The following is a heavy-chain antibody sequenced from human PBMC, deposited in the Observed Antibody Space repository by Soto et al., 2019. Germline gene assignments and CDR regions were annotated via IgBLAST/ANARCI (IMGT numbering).Heavy chain of an antibody. J-gene: IGHJ3*02. CDR3: ARDRSSGWALNSFDI. Sequence: QVQLQESGPGLVKPSQTLSLTCTVSGGYISSGGYYWSWIRQHPGKGLEWIGYIYYSGSTYYNPALKSRFTIAVDTSKDQFSLKLSSVTAADTAVYYCARDRSSGWALNSFDIWGQGTMVTVSS. D-gene: IGHD6-19*01. CDR1: GGYISSGGYY. V-gene: IGHV4-31*03. CDR2: IYYSGST.